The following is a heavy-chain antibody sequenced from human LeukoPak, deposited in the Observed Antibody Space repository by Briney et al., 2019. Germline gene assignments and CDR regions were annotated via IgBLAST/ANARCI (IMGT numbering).Heavy chain of an antibody. CDR3: TRGHWGLQS. CDR2: IHHSGNS. V-gene: IGHV4-59*02. CDR1: GASVTDYY. J-gene: IGHJ5*02. D-gene: IGHD7-27*01. Sequence: PSETLSLTCTVSGASVTDYYWSWIRQSPGKGLEWISYIHHSGNSDYNPSLRSRVTTSLDTSKDQFSLNLISVTAADTAVYYCTRGHWGLQSWSQGTLVTVSS.